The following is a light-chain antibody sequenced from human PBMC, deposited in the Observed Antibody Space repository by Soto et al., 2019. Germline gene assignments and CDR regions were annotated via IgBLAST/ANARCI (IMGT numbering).Light chain of an antibody. Sequence: DIQMTQSPSSLSASVVVRVTITCGASQSISSYLNCYQQKPGKAPKLLIYAASSLQSGVPSRFSGSGSGTDFTLTISSLQPEDFATYYCQQSYSTPITFGQGTRLEIK. CDR2: AAS. V-gene: IGKV1-39*01. CDR1: QSISSY. J-gene: IGKJ5*01. CDR3: QQSYSTPIT.